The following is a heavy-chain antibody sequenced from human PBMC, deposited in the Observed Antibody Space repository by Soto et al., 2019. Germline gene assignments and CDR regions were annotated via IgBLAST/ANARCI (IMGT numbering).Heavy chain of an antibody. J-gene: IGHJ3*02. D-gene: IGHD1-26*01. V-gene: IGHV4-59*01. CDR3: ARVRVRGLGGNAFDI. Sequence: PSETQSLTCTVSGGSISSYYWSWIRQPPGKGLEWIGYIYYSGSTNYNPSLKSRVTISVDTSKNQFSLKLSSVTAADTAVYYCARVRVRGLGGNAFDIWGQGTMVTVSS. CDR1: GGSISSYY. CDR2: IYYSGST.